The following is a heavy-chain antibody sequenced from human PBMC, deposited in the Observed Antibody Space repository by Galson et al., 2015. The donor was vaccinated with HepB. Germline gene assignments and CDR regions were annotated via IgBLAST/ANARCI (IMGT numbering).Heavy chain of an antibody. CDR3: ARGERTGLDY. Sequence: TLSLTCTVSGGSIRSYYWSWIRQPPGKELEWIGYMSYSGSSNYNPSLKSRVTISADTSKNQFSLKLTSMTAADTAVYYCARGERTGLDYWGQGTLVTVSS. J-gene: IGHJ4*02. V-gene: IGHV4-59*01. D-gene: IGHD3-16*01. CDR2: MSYSGSS. CDR1: GGSIRSYY.